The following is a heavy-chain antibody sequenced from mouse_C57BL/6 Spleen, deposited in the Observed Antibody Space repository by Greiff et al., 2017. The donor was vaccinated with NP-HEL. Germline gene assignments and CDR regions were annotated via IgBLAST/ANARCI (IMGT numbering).Heavy chain of an antibody. CDR1: GFNIKDDY. Sequence: EVKLMESGAELVRPGASVKLSCTASGFNIKDDYMHWVKQRPEQGLEWIGWIDPANGDTDYAPKFQGKATITADTSSNTAYLQLSSLTSEDTAVYYCTTYGSSDCYAMDDWGQGTSVTVSS. V-gene: IGHV14-4*01. CDR3: TTYGSSDCYAMDD. J-gene: IGHJ4*01. CDR2: IDPANGDT. D-gene: IGHD1-1*01.